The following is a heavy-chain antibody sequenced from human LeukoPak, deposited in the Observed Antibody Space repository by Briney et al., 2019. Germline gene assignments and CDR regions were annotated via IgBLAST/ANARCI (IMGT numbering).Heavy chain of an antibody. CDR1: GFPFSSYW. V-gene: IGHV3-30-3*01. Sequence: GGSLRLSCAASGFPFSSYWMAWVRQAPGKGLEWVAVISYDGSNKYYADSVKGRFTISRDNSKNTLYLQMNSLRAEDTAVYYCARVGVTYCSSTSCYPDYWGQGTLVTVSS. CDR2: ISYDGSNK. CDR3: ARVGVTYCSSTSCYPDY. D-gene: IGHD2-2*01. J-gene: IGHJ4*02.